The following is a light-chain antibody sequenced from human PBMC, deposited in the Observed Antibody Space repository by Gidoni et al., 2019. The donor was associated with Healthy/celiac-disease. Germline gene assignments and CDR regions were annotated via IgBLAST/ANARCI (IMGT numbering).Light chain of an antibody. CDR3: MHRIGSPYT. CDR2: PLS. J-gene: IGKJ2*01. Sequence: DIVMTQTPLSLAVTPGEPAPITCRPSHSFLDSDDGNTYLDWYLQKPGQSPQLLIYPLSYRASGVPDRFSGSGSGTDFTLKISRVEAEYVGVYYCMHRIGSPYTFGQGTKLEIK. V-gene: IGKV2-40*01. CDR1: HSFLDSDDGNTY.